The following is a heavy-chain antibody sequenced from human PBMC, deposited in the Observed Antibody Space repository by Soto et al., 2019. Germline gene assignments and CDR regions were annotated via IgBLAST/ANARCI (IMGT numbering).Heavy chain of an antibody. CDR3: ARDGGFGELKY. D-gene: IGHD3-10*01. Sequence: QVQLVQSGAELKKPGSSVKVSCKASGDTFSGYPINWVRQAPGEGLEWMGRIIPVFGTTNDAQRFEGRVTFTADEATSTAYRELRGLLSEETGVYYCARDGGFGELKYWGPGTLVSVSS. V-gene: IGHV1-69*18. CDR1: GDTFSGYP. J-gene: IGHJ4*02. CDR2: IIPVFGTT.